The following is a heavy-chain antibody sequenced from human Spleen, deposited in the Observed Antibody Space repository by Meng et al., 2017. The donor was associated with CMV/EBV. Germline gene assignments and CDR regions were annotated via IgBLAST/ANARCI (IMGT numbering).Heavy chain of an antibody. CDR1: GFSFNTYN. Sequence: GGSLRLSCAASGFSFNTYNMNWVRQAPGKGLEWVSSISSSSNYIYYTDSVKGRFAISRDNAKNSLYLEMNSLRAEDTAAYFCGRNWRGNWFDPWGQGISVTVSS. CDR3: GRNWRGNWFDP. CDR2: ISSSSNYI. V-gene: IGHV3-21*01. J-gene: IGHJ5*01.